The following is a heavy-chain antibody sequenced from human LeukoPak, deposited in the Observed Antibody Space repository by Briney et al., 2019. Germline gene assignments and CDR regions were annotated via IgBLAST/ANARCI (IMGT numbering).Heavy chain of an antibody. Sequence: PGGSLRLSCAASGFTFSSYAMSWVRQAPGKGLEWVSAISGSGGSTYYADSVKGRFTISRDNSKNTLYLQMNSLRAGDMAVYYCAKGRGDILTGTDYWGQGTLVTVSS. CDR2: ISGSGGST. CDR3: AKGRGDILTGTDY. CDR1: GFTFSSYA. D-gene: IGHD3-9*01. J-gene: IGHJ4*02. V-gene: IGHV3-23*01.